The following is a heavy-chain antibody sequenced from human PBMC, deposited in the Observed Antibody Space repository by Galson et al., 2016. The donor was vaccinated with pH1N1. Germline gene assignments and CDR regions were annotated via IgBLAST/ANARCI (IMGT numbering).Heavy chain of an antibody. D-gene: IGHD3-10*01. Sequence: SLRLSCAASGFTFGSYGMHWVRQAPGKGLEWVAVISYDGSKKYYADSVKGRFTISRDNSKNTLYLQMNSLRAEDTAVYYCAKPIYGSGGFDPWGQGTLVTVSS. V-gene: IGHV3-30*18. CDR1: GFTFGSYG. J-gene: IGHJ5*02. CDR3: AKPIYGSGGFDP. CDR2: ISYDGSKK.